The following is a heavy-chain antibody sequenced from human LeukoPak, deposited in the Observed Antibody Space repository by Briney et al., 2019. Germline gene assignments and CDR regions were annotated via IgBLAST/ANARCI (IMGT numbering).Heavy chain of an antibody. Sequence: GGSLRLSCAASGFTFSSYSMNWVRQAPGKGLEWVSYISSSSSTIYYADSVKGRFTISRDNAKNSLYLQMNSLRAEDTAVYYCARDFSYSSSLSYYYYGMDVWGQGTTVTVSS. CDR1: GFTFSSYS. CDR3: ARDFSYSSSLSYYYYGMDV. D-gene: IGHD6-6*01. J-gene: IGHJ6*02. V-gene: IGHV3-48*01. CDR2: ISSSSSTI.